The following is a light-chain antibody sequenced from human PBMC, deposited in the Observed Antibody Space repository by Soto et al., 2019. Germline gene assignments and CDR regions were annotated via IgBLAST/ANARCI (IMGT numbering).Light chain of an antibody. CDR2: DAS. J-gene: IGKJ4*01. V-gene: IGKV1-33*01. Sequence: DIQMPQSPSSLSASVGDRVTITCQASQDITNNLIWYQQKPGKAPILLIYDASDLHTGVPSRFSGSGSGTDFTFTISSLQPEDFATYYCQQYDSYPLTFGGGTKVDIK. CDR1: QDITNN. CDR3: QQYDSYPLT.